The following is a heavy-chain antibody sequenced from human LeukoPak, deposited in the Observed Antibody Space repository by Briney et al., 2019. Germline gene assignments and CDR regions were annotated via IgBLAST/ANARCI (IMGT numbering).Heavy chain of an antibody. CDR3: ARAVDPYSSSWDYYYGMDV. Sequence: ASVKVSCEASGYTFTSYAMNWVRQAPGQGLEWMGWINTNTGNPTYAQGFTGRFVFSLDTSVSTAYLQISSLKAEDTAVYYCARAVDPYSSSWDYYYGMDVWGQGTTVTVSS. V-gene: IGHV7-4-1*02. CDR1: GYTFTSYA. J-gene: IGHJ6*02. D-gene: IGHD6-13*01. CDR2: INTNTGNP.